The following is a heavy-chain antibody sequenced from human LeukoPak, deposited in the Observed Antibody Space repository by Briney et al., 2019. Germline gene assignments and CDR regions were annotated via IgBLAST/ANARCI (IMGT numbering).Heavy chain of an antibody. V-gene: IGHV3-23*01. D-gene: IGHD3-3*01. CDR2: ISGSGGST. J-gene: IGHJ3*02. CDR1: GFTFSSYA. CDR3: AKVTYDFWSGYYGAFDI. Sequence: GGSLRLSCAASGFTFSSYAMSWVRQAPGKGLEWVSAISGSGGSTYYADSVKGRFAISRDNSKNTLYLQMNSLRAEDTAVYYCAKVTYDFWSGYYGAFDIWGQGTMVTVSS.